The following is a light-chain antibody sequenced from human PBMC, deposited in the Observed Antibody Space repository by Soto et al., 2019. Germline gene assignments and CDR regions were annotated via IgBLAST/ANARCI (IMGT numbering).Light chain of an antibody. CDR3: QQRSNWLT. J-gene: IGKJ4*01. Sequence: EIVLTQSPATLYLSPGERATLSCRASQSVSSYLAWYQQKPGQAPRLLIYDASNRATGIPARFSGSGSGTDFTLTISIREPEDVAVYYCQQRSNWLTFGGGTKVEIK. V-gene: IGKV3-11*01. CDR1: QSVSSY. CDR2: DAS.